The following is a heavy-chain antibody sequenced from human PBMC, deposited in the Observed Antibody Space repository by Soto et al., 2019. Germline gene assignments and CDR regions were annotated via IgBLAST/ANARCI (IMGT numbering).Heavy chain of an antibody. V-gene: IGHV3-21*01. CDR1: GFTFSTYS. Sequence: EVQLVESGGGLVKPGGSLRLSCAASGFTFSTYSMNWVRQAPGKGLEWVADITTSSSFRFYADSVEGRFTISRDDAKNSLYLQMNSLRAEDTGVYYCARDLGVALATLTLDYWGQGALVTGSS. D-gene: IGHD2-15*01. CDR3: ARDLGVALATLTLDY. J-gene: IGHJ4*02. CDR2: ITTSSSFR.